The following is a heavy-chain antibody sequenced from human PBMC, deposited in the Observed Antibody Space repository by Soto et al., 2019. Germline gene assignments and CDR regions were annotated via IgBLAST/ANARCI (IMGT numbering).Heavy chain of an antibody. CDR2: ISYDGSNK. D-gene: IGHD4-17*01. Sequence: GGSLRLSCAASGFTFSSYAMHWVRQAPGKGLEWVAVISYDGSNKYYADSVKGRFTISRDNSKNTLYLQMNSLRAEDTAVYYCARDRYGYGDYWYFDLWGRGTLVTVSS. J-gene: IGHJ2*01. CDR1: GFTFSSYA. V-gene: IGHV3-30-3*01. CDR3: ARDRYGYGDYWYFDL.